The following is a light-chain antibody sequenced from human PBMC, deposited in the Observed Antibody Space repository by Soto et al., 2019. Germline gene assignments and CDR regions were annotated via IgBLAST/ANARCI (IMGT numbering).Light chain of an antibody. CDR3: QQYDNWPPRLT. V-gene: IGKV3D-15*01. Sequence: EIVLTQSPATLSVSPGEGVTLSCRASQSVSSYLAWYQHKPGQAPRLRIYGASMRASGVPARFDGSGSGTEFTLSISSLQSEDFAVDYCQQYDNWPPRLTFGGGTKVEIK. CDR2: GAS. J-gene: IGKJ4*01. CDR1: QSVSSY.